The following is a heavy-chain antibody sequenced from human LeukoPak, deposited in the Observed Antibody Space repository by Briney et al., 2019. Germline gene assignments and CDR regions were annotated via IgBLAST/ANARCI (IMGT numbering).Heavy chain of an antibody. V-gene: IGHV1-2*02. D-gene: IGHD6-19*01. CDR2: INPNSGGT. J-gene: IGHJ4*02. CDR1: GYTFTGYY. Sequence: ASVKVSCKASGYTFTGYYMHCVRQAPGQGLEWMGWINPNSGGTNYAQKFQGRVTMTRDTSISTAYMELSRLRSDDTAVYYCARLTVAGMGPFVDYWGQGTLVTVSS. CDR3: ARLTVAGMGPFVDY.